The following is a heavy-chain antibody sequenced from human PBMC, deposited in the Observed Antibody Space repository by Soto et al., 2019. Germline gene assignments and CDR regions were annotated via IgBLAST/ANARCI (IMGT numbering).Heavy chain of an antibody. CDR1: GFTFSSYG. V-gene: IGHV3-33*01. Sequence: PGGSLRLSCAASGFTFSSYGMHWVRQAPGKGLEWVAVIWYDGSNKYYADSVKGRFTISRDNSKNTLYLQMNSLRAEDTAVYYCARDRNYYDSSGYCGYWGQGTLVTVSS. D-gene: IGHD3-22*01. J-gene: IGHJ4*02. CDR2: IWYDGSNK. CDR3: ARDRNYYDSSGYCGY.